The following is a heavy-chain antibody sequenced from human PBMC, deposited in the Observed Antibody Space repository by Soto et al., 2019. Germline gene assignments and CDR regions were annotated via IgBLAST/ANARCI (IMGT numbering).Heavy chain of an antibody. J-gene: IGHJ4*02. CDR1: GGSISSYY. CDR3: ATTGELTTLVY. V-gene: IGHV4-59*08. CDR2: IYYSGST. D-gene: IGHD1-26*01. Sequence: SETLSLTCTVSGGSISSYYWSWIRQPPGKGLEWIGYIYYSGSTNYNPSLKSRVTISVDTSKNQFSLKLSSVTAADTAVYYCATTGELTTLVYWGQGTLVTVSS.